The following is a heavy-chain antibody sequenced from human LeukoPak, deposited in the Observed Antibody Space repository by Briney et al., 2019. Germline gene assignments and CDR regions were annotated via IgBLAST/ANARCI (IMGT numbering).Heavy chain of an antibody. CDR3: AREFYDYGDYEYYF. D-gene: IGHD4-17*01. CDR1: GYTFTSYG. V-gene: IGHV1-18*01. CDR2: ISAYNGNT. J-gene: IGHJ4*02. Sequence: ASVKVSCKASGYTFTSYGISWVRQAPGQGLEWMGWISAYNGNTNYAQKLQGRVTMTTDTSTSTAYMELRSLRSDDTAVYYCAREFYDYGDYEYYFWGQGTLVTVSS.